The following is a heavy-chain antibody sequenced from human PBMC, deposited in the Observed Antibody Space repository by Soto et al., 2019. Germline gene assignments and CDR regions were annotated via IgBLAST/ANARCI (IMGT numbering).Heavy chain of an antibody. J-gene: IGHJ4*02. CDR2: VSGNGRST. CDR3: AKHIEYSSSPFDY. D-gene: IGHD6-6*01. CDR1: GFTFNNCA. V-gene: IGHV3-23*01. Sequence: GGSLRLSCAASGFTFNNCAMSRVRQAPGKGLEWVSAVSGNGRSTYYADSVKGQFTISRDNSKNTLYLQMNSLGAEDTAVYYCAKHIEYSSSPFDYWGLG.